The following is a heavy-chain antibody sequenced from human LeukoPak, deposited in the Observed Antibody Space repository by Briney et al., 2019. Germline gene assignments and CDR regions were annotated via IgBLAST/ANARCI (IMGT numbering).Heavy chain of an antibody. CDR3: ARVRAGLQAFDT. CDR2: ISSGSKYI. V-gene: IGHV3-21*01. D-gene: IGHD4-11*01. Sequence: PGGSLRLSCAVSGFKFNTHNLNWGRQAPGKGLEWVSSISSGSKYILYADSVKGRFTVSRDNAKNSLYLQMNSLRAEDTAVYYCARVRAGLQAFDTWGQGTLVTVSS. J-gene: IGHJ5*02. CDR1: GFKFNTHN.